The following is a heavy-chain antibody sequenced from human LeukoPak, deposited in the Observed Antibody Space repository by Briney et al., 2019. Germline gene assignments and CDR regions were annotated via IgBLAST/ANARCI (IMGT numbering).Heavy chain of an antibody. J-gene: IGHJ3*02. CDR3: ARVHSSGYYNAFDI. Sequence: GGSLRLSCAASGFTFSSYSMNWVRQAPGKGLEWVSSISSSSSYIYYADSVKGRFTISRDNAKNSLYLQMNSLRAEDTAVYCCARVHSSGYYNAFDIWGQGTMVTVSS. CDR2: ISSSSSYI. CDR1: GFTFSSYS. V-gene: IGHV3-21*01. D-gene: IGHD3-22*01.